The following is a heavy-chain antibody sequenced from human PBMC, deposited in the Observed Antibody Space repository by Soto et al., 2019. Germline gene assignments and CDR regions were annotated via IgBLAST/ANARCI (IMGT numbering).Heavy chain of an antibody. J-gene: IGHJ4*02. CDR3: ARDEGVYYYDSSGYYY. CDR1: GFTFSSYS. CDR2: ISSSSSYI. D-gene: IGHD3-22*01. V-gene: IGHV3-21*01. Sequence: PGGSLRLSCAASGFTFSSYSMNWVRQAPGKGLEWVSSISSSSSYIYYAGSVKGRFTISRDNAKNSLYLQMNSLRAEDTAVYYCARDEGVYYYDSSGYYYWGQGTMVTVYS.